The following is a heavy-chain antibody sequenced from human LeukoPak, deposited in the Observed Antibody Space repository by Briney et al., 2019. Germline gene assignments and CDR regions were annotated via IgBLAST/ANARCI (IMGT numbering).Heavy chain of an antibody. CDR1: GFTFSSYE. Sequence: GGSLRLSCAASGFTFSSYEMNWVRQAPGKGLEWVSYISSSGSTIYYADSVKGRFTISRDNAKNSLYLQMNSLRAEDTAVYYCAREVLISGGYGDYGWFGPWGQGTLVTVSS. CDR3: AREVLISGGYGDYGWFGP. V-gene: IGHV3-48*03. CDR2: ISSSGSTI. D-gene: IGHD4-17*01. J-gene: IGHJ5*02.